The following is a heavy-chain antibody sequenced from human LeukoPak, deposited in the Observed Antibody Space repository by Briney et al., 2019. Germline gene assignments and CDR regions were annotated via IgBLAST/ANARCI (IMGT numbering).Heavy chain of an antibody. CDR1: GGSISSGDYY. CDR2: MYYSGST. Sequence: SETLSLTCTVSGGSISSGDYYWSWIRQPPGKGLEWIAYMYYSGSTYYNPSLKSRITMSADTSKNQLSLKLSSVTAADTAVYYCARPYYYDSRIDPWGQGILVTVSS. CDR3: ARPYYYDSRIDP. J-gene: IGHJ5*02. D-gene: IGHD3-22*01. V-gene: IGHV4-30-4*01.